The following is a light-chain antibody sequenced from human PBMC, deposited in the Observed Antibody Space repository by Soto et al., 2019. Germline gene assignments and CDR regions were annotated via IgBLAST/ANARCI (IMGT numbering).Light chain of an antibody. CDR2: KTS. Sequence: DIHLTQSPSTLSASVGDRVTITCRASQSISVWLAWYQQKPGKAPNLLIYKTSSLETGVPSRFSGSGSGTEFTLTISSLQPDHFATYYCQHWHDYSWTFGQGTKVEVK. J-gene: IGKJ1*01. V-gene: IGKV1-5*03. CDR1: QSISVW. CDR3: QHWHDYSWT.